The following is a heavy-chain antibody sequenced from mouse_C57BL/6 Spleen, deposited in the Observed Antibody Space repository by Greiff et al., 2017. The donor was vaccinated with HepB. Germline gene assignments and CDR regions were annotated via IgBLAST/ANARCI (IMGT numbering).Heavy chain of an antibody. CDR1: GFTFSSYA. J-gene: IGHJ4*01. Sequence: EVKLMESGEGLVKPGGSLKLSCAASGFTFSSYAMSWVRQTPEKRLEWVAYISSGGDYIYYADTVKGRFTISRDNARNTLYLQMSSLKSEDTAMYYCTRDLGTLYAMDYWGQGTSVTVSS. CDR2: ISSGGDYI. D-gene: IGHD3-3*01. V-gene: IGHV5-9-1*02. CDR3: TRDLGTLYAMDY.